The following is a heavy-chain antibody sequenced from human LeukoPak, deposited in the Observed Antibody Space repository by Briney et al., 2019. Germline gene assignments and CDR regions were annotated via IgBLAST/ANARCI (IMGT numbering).Heavy chain of an antibody. CDR2: ISAYNGNT. CDR1: GYTFTSYG. J-gene: IGHJ5*02. D-gene: IGHD3-22*01. CDR3: ARGYYDSSGYGWFDP. Sequence: ASVKVSCKASGYTFTSYGISWVRQAPGQGLEWMGWISAYNGNTNYAQKFQGRVTMTRDTSTSTVYMELSSLRSEDTAVYYCARGYYDSSGYGWFDPWGQGTLVTVSS. V-gene: IGHV1-18*01.